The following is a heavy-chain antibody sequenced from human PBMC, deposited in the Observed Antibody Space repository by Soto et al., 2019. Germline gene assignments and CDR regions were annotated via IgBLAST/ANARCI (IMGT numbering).Heavy chain of an antibody. CDR3: ARGVIVVVIGVP. D-gene: IGHD3-22*01. CDR2: INHSGST. V-gene: IGHV4-34*01. J-gene: IGHJ5*02. Sequence: SETLSLTCAVYGGSFSGYYWSWIRQPPGKGLEWIGEINHSGSTNYNPSLKSRVTISVDTSKNQFSLKLSSVTAADTAVYYCARGVIVVVIGVPWGQGTLVTVSS. CDR1: GGSFSGYY.